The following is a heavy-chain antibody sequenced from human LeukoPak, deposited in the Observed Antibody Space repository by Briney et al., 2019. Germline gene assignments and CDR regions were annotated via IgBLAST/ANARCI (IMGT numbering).Heavy chain of an antibody. Sequence: GSLRLSCAASGFTFSSYNMNWVRQAPGEGLGGGSSISNDGKYIYYADSVKDRFTISRDNAKSSLYLQMNSLRAEDTAVYYCANHLACGSTSCPPFDDWGQGTLVTVSS. J-gene: IGHJ4*02. D-gene: IGHD2-2*01. CDR3: ANHLACGSTSCPPFDD. CDR2: ISNDGKYI. CDR1: GFTFSSYN. V-gene: IGHV3-21*01.